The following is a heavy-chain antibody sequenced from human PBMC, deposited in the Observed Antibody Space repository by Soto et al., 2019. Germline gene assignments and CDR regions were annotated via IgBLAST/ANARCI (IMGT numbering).Heavy chain of an antibody. J-gene: IGHJ4*02. CDR1: GGSISSYY. CDR3: ALSIVLDS. V-gene: IGHV4-59*01. D-gene: IGHD1-26*01. CDR2: IYYSGST. Sequence: SETLSLTCTVSGGSISSYYWSWIRQPPGRGLEWIGYIYYSGSTNYNPSLKSRVTMSVDTSKNQFSLKLNSVTAADTAVYYCALSIVLDSLGQGALVTVSS.